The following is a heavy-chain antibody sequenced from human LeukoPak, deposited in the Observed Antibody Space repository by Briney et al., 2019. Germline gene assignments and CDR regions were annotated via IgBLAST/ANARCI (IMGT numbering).Heavy chain of an antibody. J-gene: IGHJ3*02. Sequence: GGSLRLSCAASGFTFSSYWMSWVRQAPGKGLEWVANIKRDGSEKYYVDSVKGRLTISRDNAENSLYLQMNSLRAEDTAVYYCARARDYGSGKANAFDIWGQGTMVTVSS. CDR1: GFTFSSYW. CDR3: ARARDYGSGKANAFDI. D-gene: IGHD3-10*01. CDR2: IKRDGSEK. V-gene: IGHV3-7*05.